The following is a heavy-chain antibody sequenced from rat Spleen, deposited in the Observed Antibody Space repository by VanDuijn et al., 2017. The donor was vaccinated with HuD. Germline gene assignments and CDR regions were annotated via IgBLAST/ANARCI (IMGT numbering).Heavy chain of an antibody. V-gene: IGHV3-3*01. CDR2: INSAGST. D-gene: IGHD1-12*02. Sequence: EVQLQESGPGLVKPSQSLSLTCSVTGYSITSNYWAWIRKFPGNKLEWMGYINSAGSTNYNPSLKSRISITRDTSKNQFFLQVNSVTTEDTAIYFCTRDHSYWGSYYPGGFAYWGQGALVTVSS. J-gene: IGHJ3*01. CDR1: GYSITSNY. CDR3: TRDHSYWGSYYPGGFAY.